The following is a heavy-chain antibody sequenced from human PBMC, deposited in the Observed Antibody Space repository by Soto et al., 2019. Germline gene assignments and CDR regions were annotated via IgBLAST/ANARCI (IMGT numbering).Heavy chain of an antibody. CDR3: ERDLMVKGNLDY. D-gene: IGHD5-18*01. J-gene: IGHJ4*02. V-gene: IGHV1-69*13. Sequence: SVKVSCKASGGTFSSYAISWVRQAPGQGLEWMGGIIPIFGTANYAQKFQGRVTITADESTSTAYMELSSLRSEDTAVYYCERDLMVKGNLDYWGQGTLVTVSS. CDR2: IIPIFGTA. CDR1: GGTFSSYA.